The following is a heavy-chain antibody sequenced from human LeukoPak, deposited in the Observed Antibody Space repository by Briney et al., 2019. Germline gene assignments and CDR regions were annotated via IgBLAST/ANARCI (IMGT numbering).Heavy chain of an antibody. CDR1: GFTFSSYS. CDR2: ISSSSSYI. Sequence: GGSLRLSCAASGFTFSSYSMNWVRQAPGKGLEWVSSISSSSSYIYYADSVKGRFTISRDNSKNTLYLQMNSLRAEDTAVYYCAKSDYDFVNWFDPWGQGTLVTVSS. D-gene: IGHD3-3*01. J-gene: IGHJ5*02. CDR3: AKSDYDFVNWFDP. V-gene: IGHV3-21*04.